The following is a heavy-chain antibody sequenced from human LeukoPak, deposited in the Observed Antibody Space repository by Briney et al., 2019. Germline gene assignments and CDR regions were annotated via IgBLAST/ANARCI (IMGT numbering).Heavy chain of an antibody. CDR1: GGSISSNNW. J-gene: IGHJ4*02. CDR2: IYHSGSP. D-gene: IGHD1-1*01. Sequence: SETLSLTCAVSGGSISSNNWWGWVRQPPGKGLEWIGEIYHSGSPNYNLSLKSRVTISVDKSRNHFSLNLSSVTAADTAVYYCARVNINNWHSCDYWGQGTLVTVSS. V-gene: IGHV4-4*02. CDR3: ARVNINNWHSCDY.